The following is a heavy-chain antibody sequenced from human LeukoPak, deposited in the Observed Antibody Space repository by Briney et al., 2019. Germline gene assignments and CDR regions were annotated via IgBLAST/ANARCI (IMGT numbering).Heavy chain of an antibody. Sequence: PGGSLRLSCAASGFTFNRNAISWVRQAPGKGLEWVSTIGGSGDKTFYADSVKGRFTISRDNSKNMVHLQMNSLTGEDTALYYCMRRGDASSGWGDHDFWGRGALVTVSS. V-gene: IGHV3-23*01. CDR3: MRRGDASSGWGDHDF. J-gene: IGHJ4*02. CDR1: GFTFNRNA. CDR2: IGGSGDKT. D-gene: IGHD6-19*01.